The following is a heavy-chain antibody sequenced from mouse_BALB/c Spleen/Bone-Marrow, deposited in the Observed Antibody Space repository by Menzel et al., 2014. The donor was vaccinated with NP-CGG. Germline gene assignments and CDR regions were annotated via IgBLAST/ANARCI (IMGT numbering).Heavy chain of an antibody. CDR3: ARAPQYKFYAMDY. Sequence: EVQLVESGGGLVKPGGSLKLSCAASGFIFSGYYMFWVRQTPEKRLVWVATIIEGVSYAYYPGSVKGRSTPSRDNTRNNLYPQMSSLKSEDTTMYYCARAPQYKFYAMDYWGQGTPVTVSS. J-gene: IGHJ4*01. D-gene: IGHD1-3*01. CDR2: IIEGVSYA. V-gene: IGHV5-4*02. CDR1: GFIFSGYY.